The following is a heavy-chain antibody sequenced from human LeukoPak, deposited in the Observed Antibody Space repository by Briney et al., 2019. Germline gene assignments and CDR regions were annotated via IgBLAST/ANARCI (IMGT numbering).Heavy chain of an antibody. Sequence: PGGSLRLSCAASGFTFSSYAMSWVRQAPGKGLEWVSAISGSGGSTYYADSVKGRFTISRDNSKNTLYLQMNSLRAEDTAVYYCARGVRIAAAGSPFDYWGQGTLVTVSS. CDR1: GFTFSSYA. D-gene: IGHD6-13*01. CDR2: ISGSGGST. J-gene: IGHJ4*02. CDR3: ARGVRIAAAGSPFDY. V-gene: IGHV3-23*01.